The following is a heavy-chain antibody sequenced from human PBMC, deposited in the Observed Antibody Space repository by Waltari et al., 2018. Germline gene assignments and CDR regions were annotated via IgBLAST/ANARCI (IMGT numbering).Heavy chain of an antibody. V-gene: IGHV4-59*11. CDR3: ARLPRGSVIIGGFDI. CDR2: MYFSGTH. CDR1: GDSITSHF. Sequence: VQLQESGPGLVKPSETLSLSCDVSGDSITSHFWSWIRQAPGKGLEWIGYMYFSGTHNYNPSLKSRVTISIDTSKNHFSLNLRSVTAADTAIYYCARLPRGSVIIGGFDIWGQGTQVTVSS. J-gene: IGHJ3*02. D-gene: IGHD3-22*01.